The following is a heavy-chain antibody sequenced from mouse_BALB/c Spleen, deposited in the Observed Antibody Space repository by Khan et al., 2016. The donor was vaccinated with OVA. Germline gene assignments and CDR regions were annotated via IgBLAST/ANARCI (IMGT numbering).Heavy chain of an antibody. Sequence: QVQLKESGPGLVAPSQSLSITCTISGFSLTNYGVHWVRQPPGKGLEWLAEICSDGSTTYNSVFKSRLSIIKANSKCQAFLKMNSLQTDDTAMYYCARQTYYHYYIMDYWGQGTSVTVSS. J-gene: IGHJ4*01. CDR3: ARQTYYHYYIMDY. CDR2: ICSDGST. D-gene: IGHD2-10*01. V-gene: IGHV2-6-1*01. CDR1: GFSLTNYG.